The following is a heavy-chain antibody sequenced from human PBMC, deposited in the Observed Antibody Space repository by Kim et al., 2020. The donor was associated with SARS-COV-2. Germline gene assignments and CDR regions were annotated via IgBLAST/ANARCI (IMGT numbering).Heavy chain of an antibody. J-gene: IGHJ4*02. Sequence: YYADSVKGRFTISRDNSQNTLYLQMNSLRAEDTAVYYCARGGVGAYFDYWGQGTLVTVSS. D-gene: IGHD1-26*01. CDR3: ARGGVGAYFDY. V-gene: IGHV3-23*01.